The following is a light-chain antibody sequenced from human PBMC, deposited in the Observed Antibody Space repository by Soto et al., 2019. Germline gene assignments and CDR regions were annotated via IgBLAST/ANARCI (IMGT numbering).Light chain of an antibody. J-gene: IGKJ5*01. V-gene: IGKV1-5*03. CDR2: KAS. CDR3: QQLYRYPIT. CDR1: QSISSW. Sequence: DIQMTQSPSTLSASVGDRVTITCRASQSISSWLAWYQQKPGKAPKLLIYKASSLESGVPSRFSGSGSGTEFTLTISSLQPDDFATYYCQQLYRYPITFGQGTRLEI.